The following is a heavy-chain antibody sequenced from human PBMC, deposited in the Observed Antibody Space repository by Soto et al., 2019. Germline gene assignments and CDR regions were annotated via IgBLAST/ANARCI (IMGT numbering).Heavy chain of an antibody. CDR2: TYYRSKWYY. J-gene: IGHJ4*02. Sequence: QVQLQQSGPGLLKPSQTLSLTCAISGDSVSSNSAAWNWIRQSPGRGLEWLGRTYYRSKWYYEYAFSVKSRITITPDTSRNQFSLQLSSVTPEDTAVYYCTRARGGLGHWGQGTLVTVSS. V-gene: IGHV6-1*01. D-gene: IGHD3-10*01. CDR1: GDSVSSNSAA. CDR3: TRARGGLGH.